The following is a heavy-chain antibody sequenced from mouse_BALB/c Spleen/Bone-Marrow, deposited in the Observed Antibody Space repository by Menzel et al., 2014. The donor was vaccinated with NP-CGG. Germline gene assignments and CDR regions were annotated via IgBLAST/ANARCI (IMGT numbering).Heavy chain of an antibody. Sequence: VQLQQSGAELVRPGSSVKISCKASGYAFSGYWMIWVKQRPGQGLEWIGQIYPGDGDTNYNGKFKGKATLTADRSSSTAYMQLSSLTSEDSAVYFCARSGYGSNYDFWGQGTTLTVSS. V-gene: IGHV1-80*01. D-gene: IGHD1-1*01. CDR1: GYAFSGYW. J-gene: IGHJ2*01. CDR3: ARSGYGSNYDF. CDR2: IYPGDGDT.